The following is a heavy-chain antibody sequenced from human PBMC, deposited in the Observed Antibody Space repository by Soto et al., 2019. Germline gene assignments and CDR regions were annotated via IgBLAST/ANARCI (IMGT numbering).Heavy chain of an antibody. J-gene: IGHJ4*02. CDR3: ARDLRKLRYFDY. Sequence: GGSLRLSCTASGFTLSPYAFHWVRQAPGKGLEWVAVLSADENNKYYADSVKGRFTISRDNSKSTLYLQMNSLRAEDTAVYYCARDLRKLRYFDYWGQGTLVTVSS. V-gene: IGHV3-30-3*01. CDR2: LSADENNK. D-gene: IGHD3-9*01. CDR1: GFTLSPYA.